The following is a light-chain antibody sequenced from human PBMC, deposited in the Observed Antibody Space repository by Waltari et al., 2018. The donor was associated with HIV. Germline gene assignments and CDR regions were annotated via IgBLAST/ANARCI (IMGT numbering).Light chain of an antibody. Sequence: QSVLTQPPSASAAPGQKVTLSCSGSSTKFGNDFVSWYQHLPGAAPNLLIYDNDKRPSGISDRFSGSKSGTSATLGITGLQTGDEADYYCGTWDTSLGAGVFGGGTKLTVL. CDR3: GTWDTSLGAGV. CDR1: STKFGNDF. CDR2: DND. V-gene: IGLV1-51*01. J-gene: IGLJ3*02.